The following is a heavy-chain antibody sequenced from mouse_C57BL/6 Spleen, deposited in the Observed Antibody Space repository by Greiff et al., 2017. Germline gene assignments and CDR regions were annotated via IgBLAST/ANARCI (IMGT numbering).Heavy chain of an antibody. Sequence: LVKPGASVKISCKASGYSFTGYYMNWVKQSPEKSLEWIGEINPSTGGTTYNQKFKAKATLTVDKSSSTAYMQLKSLTSEDSAVYYCARSYSKRAMDYWGQGTSVTVSS. J-gene: IGHJ4*01. CDR1: GYSFTGYY. V-gene: IGHV1-42*01. CDR3: ARSYSKRAMDY. CDR2: INPSTGGT. D-gene: IGHD2-5*01.